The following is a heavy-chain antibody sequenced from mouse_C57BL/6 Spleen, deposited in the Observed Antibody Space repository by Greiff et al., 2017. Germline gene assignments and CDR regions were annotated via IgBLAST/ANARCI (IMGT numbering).Heavy chain of an antibody. D-gene: IGHD1-1*01. CDR3: ARPIYYYGSSYGY. CDR1: GFTFSDYG. J-gene: IGHJ2*01. V-gene: IGHV5-17*01. Sequence: EVQLVESGGGLVKPGGSLKLSCAASGFTFSDYGMHWVRQAPEKGLEWVAYISSGSSTIYYADTVQGRFTISRDNAKNTLFLQMTSLRSEDTAMYYCARPIYYYGSSYGYWGQGTTRTVSS. CDR2: ISSGSSTI.